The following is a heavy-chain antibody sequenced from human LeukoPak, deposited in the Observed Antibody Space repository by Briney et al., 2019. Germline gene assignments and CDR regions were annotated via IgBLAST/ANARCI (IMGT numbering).Heavy chain of an antibody. V-gene: IGHV1-18*01. J-gene: IGHJ6*03. CDR1: GYTFTSYG. CDR2: ISAYNGNT. CDR3: ARVDGYSDYYYYFMDV. Sequence: ASVKVSCKASGYTFTSYGISWVRQAPGQGLEWMGWISAYNGNTNYAQKLQGRVTMTTDTSTSTAYMELRSLRSGDTAVYYCARVDGYSDYYYYFMDVWGKGTTVTISS. D-gene: IGHD5-24*01.